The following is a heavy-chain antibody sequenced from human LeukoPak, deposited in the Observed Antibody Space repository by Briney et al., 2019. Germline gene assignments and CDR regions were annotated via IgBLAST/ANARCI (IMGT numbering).Heavy chain of an antibody. CDR3: AKVRGLCSGSYVFDY. J-gene: IGHJ4*02. Sequence: GGSLRLSCAASGFTFISYAMSWVRPAPGKGLEWVSGISGSGDSTYYADSVKGRFTISRDNSKNTLYLLMNSLRAEDTAVYYCAKVRGLCSGSYVFDYWGQGTLVTVSS. CDR2: ISGSGDST. CDR1: GFTFISYA. V-gene: IGHV3-23*01. D-gene: IGHD1-26*01.